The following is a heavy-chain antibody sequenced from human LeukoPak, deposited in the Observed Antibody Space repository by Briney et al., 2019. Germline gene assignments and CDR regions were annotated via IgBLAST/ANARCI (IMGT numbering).Heavy chain of an antibody. CDR1: GFTFSSYK. J-gene: IGHJ6*02. Sequence: GGSLRLSCAASGFTFSSYKMNWVRQAPGKGLEWVSYISSSGSTIYYADSVKGRFTISRDNAKNSLYVQMNSLRAEDTAVYYCAGEGYYGSGSSNYYYYAMDVWGQGTTVTVSS. CDR3: AGEGYYGSGSSNYYYYAMDV. D-gene: IGHD3-10*01. CDR2: ISSSGSTI. V-gene: IGHV3-48*03.